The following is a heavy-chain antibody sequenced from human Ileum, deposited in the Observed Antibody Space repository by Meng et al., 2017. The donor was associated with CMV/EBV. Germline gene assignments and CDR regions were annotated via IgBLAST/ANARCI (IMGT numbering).Heavy chain of an antibody. V-gene: IGHV1-18*01. Sequence: ASVKVSCKASGYSFTSYGINWVRQAPGQGLEWMGWISAYDGNTKSAQKFQGRVTVTTDTSTNTAYMELRSLRSDDTAVYYCARGQYYLYYDFMGVWGQGTTVTVSS. CDR2: ISAYDGNT. D-gene: IGHD3-16*01. CDR1: GYSFTSYG. CDR3: ARGQYYLYYDFMGV. J-gene: IGHJ6*02.